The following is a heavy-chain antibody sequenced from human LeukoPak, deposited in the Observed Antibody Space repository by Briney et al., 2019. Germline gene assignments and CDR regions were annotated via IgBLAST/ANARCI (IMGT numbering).Heavy chain of an antibody. CDR3: ARDGPCGGDCYSSGDY. J-gene: IGHJ4*02. CDR1: GFTFSSYS. CDR2: ISSSSWYI. Sequence: GGSLRLSCAASGFTFSSYSMNCVRQAPGEALEGVSSISSSSWYIYYADSVKGRFTISRDNAKNSLYMQMNSLRAEDTAVYYCARDGPCGGDCYSSGDYWGQGTLVTVSS. D-gene: IGHD2-21*02. V-gene: IGHV3-21*01.